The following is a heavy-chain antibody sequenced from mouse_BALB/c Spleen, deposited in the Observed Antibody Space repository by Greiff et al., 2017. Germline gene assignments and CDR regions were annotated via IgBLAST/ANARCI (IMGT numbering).Heavy chain of an antibody. D-gene: IGHD4-1*01. CDR2: IWRGGST. CDR3: AKGDGTYAMDY. Sequence: VQLQESGPSLVQPSQSLSITCTASGFSLTSYGVHWVRQSPGKGLEWLGVIWRGGSTDYNAAFMSRLSITKDNSKSQVFFKMNSLQADDTAIYYCAKGDGTYAMDYWGQGTSVTVSS. CDR1: GFSLTSYG. J-gene: IGHJ4*01. V-gene: IGHV2-5-1*01.